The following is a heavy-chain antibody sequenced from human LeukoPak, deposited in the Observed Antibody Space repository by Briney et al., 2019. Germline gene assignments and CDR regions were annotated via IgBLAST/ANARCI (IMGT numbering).Heavy chain of an antibody. D-gene: IGHD4-17*01. CDR2: ISPYNGNT. Sequence: ASVKVSCKASGYTFTNYGITWVRQAPGQGLEWMGWISPYNGNTNYARKVQGRVTMTTDTSTSTAYMELRSLRSDDTAVYYCATEGGWGPTDYGDHVYWGQGTLVTVSS. J-gene: IGHJ4*02. V-gene: IGHV1-18*01. CDR1: GYTFTNYG. CDR3: ATEGGWGPTDYGDHVY.